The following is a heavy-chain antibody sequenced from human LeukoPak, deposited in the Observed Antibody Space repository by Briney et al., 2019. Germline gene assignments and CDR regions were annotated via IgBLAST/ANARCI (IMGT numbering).Heavy chain of an antibody. CDR3: AKASTYYYGSGSYYYVY. V-gene: IGHV3-23*01. Sequence: GGSRRLSCAASGFTFSSYAMSWVRQAPGKGLEWVSAISGSGVSTYYADSVKGRFTISRDNSKSTLYLQMNSLRAEDTAVYYCAKASTYYYGSGSYYYVYWGQGTLVTVSS. J-gene: IGHJ4*02. CDR1: GFTFSSYA. CDR2: ISGSGVST. D-gene: IGHD3-10*01.